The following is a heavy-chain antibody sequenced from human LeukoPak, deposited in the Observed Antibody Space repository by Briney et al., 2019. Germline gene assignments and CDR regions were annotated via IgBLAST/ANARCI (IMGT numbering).Heavy chain of an antibody. CDR3: ARDSRAVVVTAIPVAGMDV. CDR1: GYTFTSYY. J-gene: IGHJ6*02. D-gene: IGHD2-21*02. Sequence: ASVTVSCTASGYTFTSYYMHWVRQAPGQGLEWMGIINPSGGSTSYAQKFQGRVTMTRDTSTSTVYMELSSLRSEDTAVYYCARDSRAVVVTAIPVAGMDVWGQGTTVTVSS. CDR2: INPSGGST. V-gene: IGHV1-46*01.